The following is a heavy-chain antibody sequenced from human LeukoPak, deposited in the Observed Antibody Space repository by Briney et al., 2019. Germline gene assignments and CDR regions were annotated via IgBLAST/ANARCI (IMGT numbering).Heavy chain of an antibody. CDR1: GGSFSGYY. D-gene: IGHD4-11*01. V-gene: IGHV4-34*01. CDR3: ARAPSRTVTTSDWFDP. Sequence: PSETLSLTCAVYGGSFSGYYWSWIRQPPGKGLGWIGEINHSGSTNYNPSLKSRVTISVDTSKNQFSLKLSSVTAADTAVYYCARAPSRTVTTSDWFDPWGQGTLVTVSS. J-gene: IGHJ5*02. CDR2: INHSGST.